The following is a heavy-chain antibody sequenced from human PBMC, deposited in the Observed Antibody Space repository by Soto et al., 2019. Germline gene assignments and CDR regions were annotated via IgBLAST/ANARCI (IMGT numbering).Heavy chain of an antibody. Sequence: QVQLVQSGAEVKKPGSSVKVSCKASGGTFSSYAISWVRQAPGQGLEWMGGIIPIFGTANYAQKFQGRVTITADESTSTAYMEVSSLRSEDTAVYYCAREGGNRDIVLLPAVIHPFDYWGQGTLGTVAS. J-gene: IGHJ4*02. CDR1: GGTFSSYA. V-gene: IGHV1-69*12. CDR2: IIPIFGTA. D-gene: IGHD2-2*01. CDR3: AREGGNRDIVLLPAVIHPFDY.